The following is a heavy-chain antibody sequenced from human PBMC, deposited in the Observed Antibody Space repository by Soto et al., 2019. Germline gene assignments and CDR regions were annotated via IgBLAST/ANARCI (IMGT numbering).Heavy chain of an antibody. Sequence: QVQLVQSGAEVQKPGSSVKVSCKASGGTFSSYAISWVRQAPGQGLEWMGGIIPIFGTANYAQKFQGRVTIAADESTSTAYMELSSLRSEDTAVYYCARGSQRNTLPRYDSSGYYCDYWGQGTLVTVSS. CDR2: IIPIFGTA. J-gene: IGHJ4*02. CDR3: ARGSQRNTLPRYDSSGYYCDY. V-gene: IGHV1-69*01. CDR1: GGTFSSYA. D-gene: IGHD3-22*01.